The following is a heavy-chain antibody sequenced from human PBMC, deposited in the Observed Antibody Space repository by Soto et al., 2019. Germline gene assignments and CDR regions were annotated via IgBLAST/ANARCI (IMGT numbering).Heavy chain of an antibody. CDR1: GGSISSDDYY. Sequence: QVQLQESGPGLVKPSQTLSLTCTVSGGSISSDDYYWSWIRQPPGKGLEWIGHIYYSGRTYYNPSLKCRLTISVDTSKNQFSLKLSSVSAADTAVYFCAGDRSNSPDYFDYWGQGTLVTVSS. J-gene: IGHJ4*02. CDR3: AGDRSNSPDYFDY. D-gene: IGHD6-6*01. V-gene: IGHV4-30-4*01. CDR2: IYYSGRT.